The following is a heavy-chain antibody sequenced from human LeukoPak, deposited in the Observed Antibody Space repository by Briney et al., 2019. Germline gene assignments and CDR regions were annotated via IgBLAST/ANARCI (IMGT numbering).Heavy chain of an antibody. Sequence: PGGSLRLSCAASGFTFSDYYISWIRQAPGKGLEWVSYISSSGSTIYYADSVKGRFTISRDNAKNSLYLQMNSLRAEDTAVYYCARVTGPAANGWFDPWGQGTLVTVSS. CDR1: GFTFSDYY. J-gene: IGHJ5*02. V-gene: IGHV3-11*04. CDR2: ISSSGSTI. D-gene: IGHD2-2*01. CDR3: ARVTGPAANGWFDP.